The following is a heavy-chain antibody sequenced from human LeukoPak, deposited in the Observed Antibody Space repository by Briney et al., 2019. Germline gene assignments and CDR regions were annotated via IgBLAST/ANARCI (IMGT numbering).Heavy chain of an antibody. J-gene: IGHJ4*02. CDR3: ARFRYCTSDSSCYYDFDY. V-gene: IGHV4-61*05. CDR1: GGSISSSSYY. Sequence: SETLSLTCTVSGGSISSSSYYWGWIRQPPGKGLEWIGYIHYSGRTNYNPSLKSRVTMSVDTSKNQFSLILSSMTAADTAVYYCARFRYCTSDSSCYYDFDYWGQGTLVTVSS. CDR2: IHYSGRT. D-gene: IGHD2-15*01.